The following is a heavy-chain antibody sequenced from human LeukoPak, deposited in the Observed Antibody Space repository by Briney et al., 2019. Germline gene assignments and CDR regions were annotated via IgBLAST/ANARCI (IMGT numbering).Heavy chain of an antibody. D-gene: IGHD3-10*01. CDR2: IYYSGST. CDR3: ARSPRRFGTDY. V-gene: IGHV4-59*01. Sequence: PSETLSLTCTVSGFSISSYYWSWVRQPPGKGLEWIGYIYYSGSTNYNPSLKSRVTISVDTSKNQFSLKLSSVTAADTAVYYCARSPRRFGTDYWGQGTLVTVSS. CDR1: GFSISSYY. J-gene: IGHJ4*02.